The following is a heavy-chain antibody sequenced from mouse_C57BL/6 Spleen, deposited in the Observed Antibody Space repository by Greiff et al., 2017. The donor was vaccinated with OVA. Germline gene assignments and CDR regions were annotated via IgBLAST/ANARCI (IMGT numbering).Heavy chain of an antibody. D-gene: IGHD1-1*01. CDR2: INPSNGGT. V-gene: IGHV1-53*01. CDR1: GYTFTSYW. Sequence: VQLQQPGTELVKPGASVKLSCKASGYTFTSYWMHWVKQRPGQGLEWIGNINPSNGGTNYNEKFKSKATLTVDKSSSTAYMQLSSLTSEDSAVYYCARLGYYGSSYYYAMDYWGQGTSVTVSS. J-gene: IGHJ4*01. CDR3: ARLGYYGSSYYYAMDY.